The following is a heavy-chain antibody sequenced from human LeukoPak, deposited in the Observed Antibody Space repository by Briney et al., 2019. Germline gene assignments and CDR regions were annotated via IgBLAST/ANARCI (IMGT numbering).Heavy chain of an antibody. J-gene: IGHJ3*02. CDR1: GYTFTSYY. CDR3: AREGVRGRHPPTTNDAFDI. V-gene: IGHV1-46*01. Sequence: PVASVKVSCKASGYTFTSYYMHWVRQAPGQGLEWMGIINPSGGSTSYAQKFQGRVTMTRDTSTSTVYMELSSLRSEDTAVYYCAREGVRGRHPPTTNDAFDIWGQGTMVTVSS. CDR2: INPSGGST. D-gene: IGHD1/OR15-1a*01.